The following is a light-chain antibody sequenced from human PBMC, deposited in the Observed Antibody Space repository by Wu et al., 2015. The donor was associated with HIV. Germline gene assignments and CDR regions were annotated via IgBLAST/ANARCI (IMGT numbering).Light chain of an antibody. CDR3: QQYYSTPLT. J-gene: IGKJ4*01. Sequence: DIQMTQSPSSLSASVGDRVTITCRASQGISKSLAWYQQKPGKAPKLLLYATSRLESGVPSRFSGSGSVTDYTLTISSLQPEDFVTYYCQQYYSTPLTFGGGTKVETK. V-gene: IGKV1-NL1*01. CDR2: ATS. CDR1: QGISKS.